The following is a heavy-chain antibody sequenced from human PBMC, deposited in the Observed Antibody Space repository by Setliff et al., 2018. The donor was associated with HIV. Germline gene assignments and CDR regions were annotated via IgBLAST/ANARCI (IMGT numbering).Heavy chain of an antibody. Sequence: TSETLSLTCAVCGGSFSRDYWTWIRQPPGKGPEWIGEINHSGITNYNSFLKSRVTISIDTSKNQFSLKLNSVTAADTAMYYCATGWLDSSGQKNFGSWGQGTLVTVSS. J-gene: IGHJ5*01. V-gene: IGHV4-34*01. CDR1: GGSFSRDY. D-gene: IGHD3-22*01. CDR2: INHSGIT. CDR3: ATGWLDSSGQKNFGS.